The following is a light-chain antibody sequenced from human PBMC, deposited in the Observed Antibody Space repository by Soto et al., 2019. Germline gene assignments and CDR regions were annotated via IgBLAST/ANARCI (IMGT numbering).Light chain of an antibody. CDR1: QAISTY. CDR2: AAS. V-gene: IGKV1-9*01. J-gene: IGKJ4*01. Sequence: DIQLTQSPSLLSASVGDRVTITCRASQAISTYLAWYQQASGKAPKLLISAASTLQRGVPSRFSGSGSGTQFTLTISSLRPEDFATYYCQQLNAYPLTFGGGTRVEIK. CDR3: QQLNAYPLT.